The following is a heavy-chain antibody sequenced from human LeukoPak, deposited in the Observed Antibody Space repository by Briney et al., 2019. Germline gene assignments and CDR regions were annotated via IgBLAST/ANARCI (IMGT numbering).Heavy chain of an antibody. D-gene: IGHD3-16*01. J-gene: IGHJ3*02. CDR3: ARGGGDDAFDI. Sequence: PGGSLRLSCAASGFTVSSNHMSWVRQAPGKGLDWVSVIYGGGRTFSADSVKGRFTISRDNSKNTLYLQMNSLRPEDTAVYYCARGGGDDAFDIWGQGTMVTVSS. CDR2: IYGGGRT. CDR1: GFTVSSNH. V-gene: IGHV3-66*01.